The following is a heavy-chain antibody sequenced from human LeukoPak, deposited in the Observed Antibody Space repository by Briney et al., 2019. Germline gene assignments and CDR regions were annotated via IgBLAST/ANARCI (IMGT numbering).Heavy chain of an antibody. J-gene: IGHJ4*02. CDR3: ARDRSGWPDFYFDF. CDR2: ISSDGNNK. CDR1: GLTFSGYD. V-gene: IGHV3-30-3*01. Sequence: GGSLRLSCAASGLTFSGYDMHWVRQAPGKGLEWVAVISSDGNNKYYADSVKGRFTISRDSSKSTLYLQMNSLRAEDTAVYYCARDRSGWPDFYFDFWGQGTLVTVSS. D-gene: IGHD6-19*01.